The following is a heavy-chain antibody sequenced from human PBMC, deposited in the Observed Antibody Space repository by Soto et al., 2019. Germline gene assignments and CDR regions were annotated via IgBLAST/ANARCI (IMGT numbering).Heavy chain of an antibody. D-gene: IGHD3-3*01. CDR1: GYTFTSYD. CDR3: AREIDFWSGYSEPPDY. V-gene: IGHV1-46*01. J-gene: IGHJ4*02. CDR2: INPSGGST. Sequence: ASVKVSCKASGYTFTSYDINWVRQAPGQGLEWMGIINPSGGSTSYAQKFQGRVTMTRDTSTSTVYMELSSLRSEDTAVYYCAREIDFWSGYSEPPDYWGQGTLVNVSS.